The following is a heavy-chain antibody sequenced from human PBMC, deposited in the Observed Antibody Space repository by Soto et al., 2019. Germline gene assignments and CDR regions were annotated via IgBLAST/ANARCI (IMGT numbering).Heavy chain of an antibody. V-gene: IGHV1-3*01. CDR1: GYTFTSYA. CDR3: ARVLGGYSYNWFDP. Sequence: ASVKVSCKASGYTFTSYAMHWVRQAPGQRLEWIGWINAGNGNTKYSQKFQGRVTITRDTSASTAYMELSSLRSEDTAVYYCARVLGGYSYNWFDPWGQGTLVTVSS. J-gene: IGHJ5*02. CDR2: INAGNGNT. D-gene: IGHD5-12*01.